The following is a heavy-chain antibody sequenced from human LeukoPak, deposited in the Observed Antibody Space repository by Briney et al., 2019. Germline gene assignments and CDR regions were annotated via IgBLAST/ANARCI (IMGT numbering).Heavy chain of an antibody. CDR3: AKEPTTGGNY. D-gene: IGHD1-1*01. V-gene: IGHV3-15*01. Sequence: GGSLRLSCAASGFIFSNAWMSWVRQAPGKGLEWVGRIRSKTDGGTTDYTAPVNGRFTISRDDSKNTLYLQMNSLRAEDTAVYYCAKEPTTGGNYWGQGTLVTVSS. J-gene: IGHJ4*02. CDR1: GFIFSNAW. CDR2: IRSKTDGGTT.